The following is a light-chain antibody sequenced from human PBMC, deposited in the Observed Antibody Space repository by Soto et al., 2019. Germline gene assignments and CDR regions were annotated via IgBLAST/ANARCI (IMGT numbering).Light chain of an antibody. CDR2: EVS. CDR1: SSDVGSYVL. J-gene: IGLJ3*02. V-gene: IGLV2-23*02. CDR3: CSYAGDSTWV. Sequence: QSVLTQPASVSGSPGQSITISCTGTSSDVGSYVLVSWHQQHPGKAPKLIIYEVSKRPSGISTRFSGSTSGNTASLTISGLQAEDEADYYCCSYAGDSTWVFGGGTKVTVL.